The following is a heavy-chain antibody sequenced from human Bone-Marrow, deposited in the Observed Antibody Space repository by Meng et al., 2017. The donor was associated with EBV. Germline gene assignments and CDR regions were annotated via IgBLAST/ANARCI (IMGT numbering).Heavy chain of an antibody. J-gene: IGHJ4*02. CDR2: ISYDGSNK. CDR3: AKDLDLYFDY. V-gene: IGHV3-30*18. CDR1: GFTFSSYG. Sequence: QGQVVGSGGGVVQPGRSLRLSCAASGFTFSSYGMHWVRQAPGKGLEWVAVISYDGSNKYYADSVKGRFTISRDNSKNTLYLQMNSLRAEDTAVYYCAKDLDLYFDYWGQGTLVTASS.